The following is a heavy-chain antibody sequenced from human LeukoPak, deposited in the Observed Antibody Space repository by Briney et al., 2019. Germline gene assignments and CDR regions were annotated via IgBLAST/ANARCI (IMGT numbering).Heavy chain of an antibody. D-gene: IGHD3-10*01. CDR2: IIPILGIA. Sequence: SVKVSCKASGGTFSSYAISWVRQAPGQGLEWMGRIIPILGIANYTQKLQGRVTITADKSTSTAYMELSSLRSEDTAVYYCAREGAPWFGELNYYYYYGMDVWGQGTTVTVSS. J-gene: IGHJ6*02. CDR1: GGTFSSYA. V-gene: IGHV1-69*04. CDR3: AREGAPWFGELNYYYYYGMDV.